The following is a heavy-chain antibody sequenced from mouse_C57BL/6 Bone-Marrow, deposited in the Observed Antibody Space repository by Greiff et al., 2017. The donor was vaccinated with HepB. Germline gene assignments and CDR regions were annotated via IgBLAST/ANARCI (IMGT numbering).Heavy chain of an antibody. CDR2: IYWDDDK. CDR1: GFSLSTSGMG. V-gene: IGHV8-12*01. Sequence: QVTLKESGPGILQSSQTLSLTCSFSGFSLSTSGMGVSWIRQPSGKGLEWLAHIYWDDDKRYNPSLKSRLTISKDTSRNQVFLKITSVDTADTATYYCARRAYYSNYEFAYWGQGTLVTVSA. CDR3: ARRAYYSNYEFAY. D-gene: IGHD2-5*01. J-gene: IGHJ3*01.